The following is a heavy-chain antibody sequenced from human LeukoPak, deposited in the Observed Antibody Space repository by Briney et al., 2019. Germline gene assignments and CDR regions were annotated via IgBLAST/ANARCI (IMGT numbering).Heavy chain of an antibody. CDR2: ISASGIGT. Sequence: QPGGPLRLSCAASGFTFSTYVMSWVRQAPGKGLEWVSTISASGIGTYYADSVKGRFTVSRDNSKNTLYLQMNSLRAEDTAVYFCANLRGSGSSYFDSWGQGTLVTVSS. J-gene: IGHJ4*02. CDR1: GFTFSTYV. D-gene: IGHD3-10*01. CDR3: ANLRGSGSSYFDS. V-gene: IGHV3-23*01.